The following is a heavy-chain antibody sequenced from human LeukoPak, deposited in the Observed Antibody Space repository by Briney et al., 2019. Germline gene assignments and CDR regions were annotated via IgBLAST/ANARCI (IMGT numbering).Heavy chain of an antibody. J-gene: IGHJ3*02. V-gene: IGHV3-21*01. CDR1: GFTFSSYS. CDR3: ARDWYDNSDAFDI. D-gene: IGHD3-9*01. Sequence: GGSLRLSCAAFGFTFSSYSMNWVRQAPGKGLEWVSSISSSSSYIYYADSLKGRFTISRDNAKNSLYLQMNSLRAVDTAVYFCARDWYDNSDAFDIWGQGTTVTVSS. CDR2: ISSSSSYI.